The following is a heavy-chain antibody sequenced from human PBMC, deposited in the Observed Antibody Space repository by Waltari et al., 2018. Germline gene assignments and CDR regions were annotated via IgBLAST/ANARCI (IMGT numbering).Heavy chain of an antibody. CDR2: IRSKANRYAT. D-gene: IGHD2-21*02. V-gene: IGHV3-73*01. CDR1: GFTFSGSA. J-gene: IGHJ4*02. CDR3: TRRAPYCGGDCYSSWSTFDY. Sequence: EVQLVESGGGLVQPGGSLKLSCAASGFTFSGSAMHWVRQASGKGLEWVGRIRSKANRYATAYAASVKGRFNISRDDSKNTAYLQRNSLKTEDTAVYYCTRRAPYCGGDCYSSWSTFDYWGQGTLVTVSS.